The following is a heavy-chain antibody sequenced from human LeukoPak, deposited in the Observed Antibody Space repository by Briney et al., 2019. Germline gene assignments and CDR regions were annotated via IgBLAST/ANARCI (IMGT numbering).Heavy chain of an antibody. D-gene: IGHD3-3*01. Sequence: GGSLRLSCAASGFTFSSYWMSWVRQAPGKGLEWVANIKQDGSEKYYVDSVKGRFTISRDNAKNSLYLQMNSLRAEDTAVYYCAKDLPAYDFWSGYPDYWGQGTLVTVSS. J-gene: IGHJ4*02. V-gene: IGHV3-7*01. CDR2: IKQDGSEK. CDR1: GFTFSSYW. CDR3: AKDLPAYDFWSGYPDY.